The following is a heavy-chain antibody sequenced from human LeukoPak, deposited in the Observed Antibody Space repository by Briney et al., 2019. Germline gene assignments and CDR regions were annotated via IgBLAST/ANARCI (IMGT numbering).Heavy chain of an antibody. CDR1: GFTFSSYE. CDR2: ISSSGSTI. J-gene: IGHJ4*02. CDR3: AKDGPGKQWLVVVDY. D-gene: IGHD6-19*01. V-gene: IGHV3-48*03. Sequence: GGSLRLSCAASGFTFSSYEMNWVRQAPGKGLEWVSYISSSGSTIYYADSVKGRFTISRDNSKNTLYLQMNSLRAEDTAVYYCAKDGPGKQWLVVVDYWGQGTLVTVSS.